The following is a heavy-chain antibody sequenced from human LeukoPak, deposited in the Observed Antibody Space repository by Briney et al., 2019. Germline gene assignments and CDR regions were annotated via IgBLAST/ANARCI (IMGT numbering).Heavy chain of an antibody. Sequence: KTSETLSLTCTVSGGSISSYYWSWIRQPPGKGLEWIGYIYYSGSTNYNPSLKSRVTISVDTSKNQFSLKLSSVTAADTAVYYCAGYYDSSGYYYAPSFDYWGQGTLVTVSS. CDR1: GGSISSYY. J-gene: IGHJ4*02. CDR2: IYYSGST. V-gene: IGHV4-59*01. CDR3: AGYYDSSGYYYAPSFDY. D-gene: IGHD3-22*01.